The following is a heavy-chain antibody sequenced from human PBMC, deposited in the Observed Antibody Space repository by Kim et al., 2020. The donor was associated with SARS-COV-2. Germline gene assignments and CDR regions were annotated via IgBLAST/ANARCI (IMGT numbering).Heavy chain of an antibody. CDR2: IYYSGST. V-gene: IGHV4-59*01. J-gene: IGHJ6*02. CDR3: ARAVVVVPAAMDYYYYYGMDV. CDR1: GGSISSYY. D-gene: IGHD2-2*01. Sequence: SETLSLTCTVSGGSISSYYWSWIRQPPGKGLEWIGYIYYSGSTNYNPSLKSLVTISVDTSKNQFSLKLSSVTAADTAVYYCARAVVVVPAAMDYYYYYGMDVWGQGTTVTVSS.